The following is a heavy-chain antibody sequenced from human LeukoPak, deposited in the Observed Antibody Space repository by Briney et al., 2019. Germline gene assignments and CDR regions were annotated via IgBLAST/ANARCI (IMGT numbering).Heavy chain of an antibody. Sequence: SVKVSCKASGGTFSNYAISWVRQAPGQGLEWMGGIIPLFGAATYAQNFQGRVTMTEDTSTDTAYMELSSLRSEDTAVYYCATVDDSSGYYFDYWGQGTLVTVSS. CDR1: GGTFSNYA. V-gene: IGHV1-69*06. CDR2: IIPLFGAA. CDR3: ATVDDSSGYYFDY. J-gene: IGHJ4*02. D-gene: IGHD3-22*01.